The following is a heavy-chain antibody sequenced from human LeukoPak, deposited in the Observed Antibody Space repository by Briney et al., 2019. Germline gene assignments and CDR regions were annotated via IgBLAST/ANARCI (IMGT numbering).Heavy chain of an antibody. CDR1: GFTFSSYG. D-gene: IGHD1-26*01. J-gene: IGHJ6*03. CDR3: AKDLGTNYYYCMDV. V-gene: IGHV3-30*02. CDR2: IQDDGSNK. Sequence: TGGSLRLSCAASGFTFSSYGMHWVRQAPGKGLEWVALIQDDGSNKYYADSVKGRFTFSRDNSKNTLYLQMNSLRAEDTGVYYCAKDLGTNYYYCMDVWGKGTTVTVSS.